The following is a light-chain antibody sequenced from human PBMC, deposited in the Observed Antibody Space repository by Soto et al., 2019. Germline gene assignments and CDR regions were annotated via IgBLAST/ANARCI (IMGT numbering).Light chain of an antibody. J-gene: IGKJ2*01. CDR3: QQLNSYA. CDR2: AAS. V-gene: IGKV1-9*01. Sequence: DILLTQSPSFLSASVGDRVTITCRASQGISSYLAWYQQKPGKAPKLLIYAASTLQSGVPTRFSGSGSGTEFTLTISSLQPEAFETYYCQQLNSYAFGQGTKLEIK. CDR1: QGISSY.